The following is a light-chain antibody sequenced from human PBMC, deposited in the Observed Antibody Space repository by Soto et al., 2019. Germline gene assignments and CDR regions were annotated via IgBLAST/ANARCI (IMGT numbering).Light chain of an antibody. CDR3: QQRSNWPLT. CDR1: QSVSSN. V-gene: IGKV3-15*01. J-gene: IGKJ4*01. Sequence: EIVMTQSPATLSVSPGARVTLSCRARQSVSSNLAWYQQKPGQAPRLLIYGASTRATGIPARFSGSGSGTDFTLTISSLEPEDFAVYYCQQRSNWPLTFGGGTKVDIK. CDR2: GAS.